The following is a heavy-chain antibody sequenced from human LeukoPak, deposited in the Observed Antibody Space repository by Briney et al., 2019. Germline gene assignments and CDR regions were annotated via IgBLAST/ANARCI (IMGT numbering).Heavy chain of an antibody. D-gene: IGHD6-13*01. J-gene: IGHJ6*02. CDR2: IDPDGSTT. Sequence: GGSLRLSCAASGFTLSSYWMHWVRQAPGEGLVWVPRIDPDGSTTNYADSVKGRFTTSRDNARNTLYLQMNSLRAEDTALYYCTRVQAGRAGLMDVWGRGTTVTVSS. CDR1: GFTLSSYW. V-gene: IGHV3-74*01. CDR3: TRVQAGRAGLMDV.